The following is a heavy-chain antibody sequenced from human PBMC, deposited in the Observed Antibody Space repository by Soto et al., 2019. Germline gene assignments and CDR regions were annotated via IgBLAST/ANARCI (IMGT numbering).Heavy chain of an antibody. CDR3: AKEKYSSGFFDY. CDR1: GFSFSTYA. J-gene: IGHJ4*02. V-gene: IGHV3-23*01. CDR2: ISGSGGRT. Sequence: GGSLRLSCAAFGFSFSTYAMSWVRPAPGRGLEWVSAISGSGGRTHYADSVKGRFTISRDNSKNTLYLQMNSLRAEDTAVYYCAKEKYSSGFFDYWGQGTLVTVSS. D-gene: IGHD6-19*01.